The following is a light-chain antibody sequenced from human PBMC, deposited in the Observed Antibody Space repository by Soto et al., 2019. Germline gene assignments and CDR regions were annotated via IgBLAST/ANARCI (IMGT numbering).Light chain of an antibody. V-gene: IGKV3-15*01. J-gene: IGKJ1*01. CDR1: QSVSSN. CDR3: QQYNNWPPL. CDR2: GAS. Sequence: EIVMTQSPATLSVSPGERATLSCRASQSVSSNLAWYQQKPGQAPRLLIYGASTRATGIPARFSRSGSGTEFTLTISSLQSEDFAVYYCQQYNNWPPLFGQGTKVEIK.